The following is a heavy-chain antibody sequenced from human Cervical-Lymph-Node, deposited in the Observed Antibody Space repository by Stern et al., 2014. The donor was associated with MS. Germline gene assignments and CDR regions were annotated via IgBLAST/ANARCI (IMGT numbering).Heavy chain of an antibody. CDR1: GYTFTNYA. V-gene: IGHV7-4-1*02. Sequence: VQLVQSGSELKEPGASVKVSCKASGYTFTNYAINWVRQAPGQELEWMGWIKTNAGNPTYAQCFTGRFVFSLDTSVSTAYLQISSLKAEDTAVYYCARVVGVTGVSSYTYWGQGTLVTVSS. CDR3: ARVVGVTGVSSYTY. J-gene: IGHJ4*02. CDR2: IKTNAGNP. D-gene: IGHD1-26*01.